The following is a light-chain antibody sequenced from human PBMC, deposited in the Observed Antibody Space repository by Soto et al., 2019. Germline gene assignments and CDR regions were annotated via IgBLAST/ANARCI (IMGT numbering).Light chain of an antibody. Sequence: EIVLTQSPDTLSLSPGERATLSCRTSQSISTSLAWYQQKPGQAPRLLIYDASTRPPGIPARFSGSGSGTDFTLTISSLEPEDFAVYYCQQRTNWITFGQGTRLEIK. CDR1: QSISTS. CDR3: QQRTNWIT. V-gene: IGKV3-11*01. CDR2: DAS. J-gene: IGKJ5*01.